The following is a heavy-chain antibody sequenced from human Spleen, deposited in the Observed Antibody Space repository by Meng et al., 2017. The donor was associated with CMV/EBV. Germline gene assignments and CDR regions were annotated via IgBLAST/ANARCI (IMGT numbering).Heavy chain of an antibody. V-gene: IGHV4-59*12. J-gene: IGHJ6*02. Sequence: GSLRLSCTVSGGSISNYYWSWFRQPPGKGLEWIGYVYYSGSTNYNPSLKSRVTISVDTSKNQFSLKLSSVTAADTAVYYCARGGSGSFYYYYGMDVWGQGTTVTVSS. CDR3: ARGGSGSFYYYYGMDV. D-gene: IGHD3-10*01. CDR2: VYYSGST. CDR1: GGSISNYY.